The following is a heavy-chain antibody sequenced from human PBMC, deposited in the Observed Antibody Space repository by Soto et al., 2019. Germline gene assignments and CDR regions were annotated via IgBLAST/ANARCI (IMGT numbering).Heavy chain of an antibody. V-gene: IGHV1-18*01. Sequence: ASVKVSCKASGYRFKSYGIGRVGQAPGRVPEWVGWIKVDNGDTKYAEKLQGQVTLTTDTSTDTVYMELRDLRSDDTAFYYCARSRYYFDYWG. J-gene: IGHJ4*01. D-gene: IGHD3-9*01. CDR1: GYRFKSYG. CDR3: ARSRYYFDY. CDR2: IKVDNGDT.